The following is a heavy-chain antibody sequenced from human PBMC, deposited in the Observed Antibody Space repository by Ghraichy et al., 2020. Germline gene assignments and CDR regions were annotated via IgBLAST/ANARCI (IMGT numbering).Heavy chain of an antibody. CDR2: IYHSGST. D-gene: IGHD1-14*01. CDR1: GYSISSGYY. Sequence: SETLSLTCAVSGYSISSGYYWGWIRQPPGKGLEWIGSIYHSGSTYYNPSLKSRVTISVDTSKNQFSLKLSSVTAADTAVYYCARTPASREPDFDYWGQGTLVTVSS. J-gene: IGHJ4*02. V-gene: IGHV4-38-2*01. CDR3: ARTPASREPDFDY.